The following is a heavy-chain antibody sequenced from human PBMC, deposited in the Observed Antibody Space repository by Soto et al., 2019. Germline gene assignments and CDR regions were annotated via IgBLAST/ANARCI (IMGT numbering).Heavy chain of an antibody. CDR1: GYTFTSYD. Sequence: QVQLVQSGAEVKKPGASVKVSCKASGYTFTSYDIHWVRQATGQGLEWMGWMNPNGGNTGYAQNFQARVTMTRNTSISTAYMELSSLKSEDTAVYYCARGRYYYAMDVWGQGTTVTVCS. CDR2: MNPNGGNT. CDR3: ARGRYYYAMDV. J-gene: IGHJ6*02. V-gene: IGHV1-8*01.